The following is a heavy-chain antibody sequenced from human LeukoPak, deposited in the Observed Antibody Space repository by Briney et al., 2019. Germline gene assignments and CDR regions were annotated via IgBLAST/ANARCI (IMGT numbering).Heavy chain of an antibody. Sequence: PGRSLRLSCAASGSTFSSYGMHWVRQAPGKGLEWVAVISYDGSNKYYADSVKGRFTISRDNSKNTLYLQMNSLRAEDTAVYYCAKDLYLTGYSFDYWGQGTLVTVSS. D-gene: IGHD3-9*01. CDR3: AKDLYLTGYSFDY. V-gene: IGHV3-30*18. CDR1: GSTFSSYG. CDR2: ISYDGSNK. J-gene: IGHJ4*02.